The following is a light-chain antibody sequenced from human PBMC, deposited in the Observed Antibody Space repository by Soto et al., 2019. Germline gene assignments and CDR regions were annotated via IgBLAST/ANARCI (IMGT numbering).Light chain of an antibody. CDR2: AAS. J-gene: IGKJ2*01. CDR1: QTISTY. Sequence: DIQMTQSPSSLSASVGDIVTITCRASQTISTYLNWYQQKPGKAPKLLIYAASTFQSGVPSRFSGSGSGTDFTLTINILQPEDFATYYCQQSHGIPYTFGQGTKLEIK. V-gene: IGKV1-39*01. CDR3: QQSHGIPYT.